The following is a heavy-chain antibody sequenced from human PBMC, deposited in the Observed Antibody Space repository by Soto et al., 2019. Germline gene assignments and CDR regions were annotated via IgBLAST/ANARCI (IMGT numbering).Heavy chain of an antibody. CDR2: IYYSGST. Sequence: SETLSLTCTVSGGSXSSYYWSWIRQPPGKGLEWIGFIYYSGSTNYNPSLKSRVTISVDMSKNQFSLKLSAVTAADTAVYYCAREGESGSYYLQAFDIWGQGTMVTVSS. J-gene: IGHJ3*02. CDR1: GGSXSSYY. V-gene: IGHV4-59*01. CDR3: AREGESGSYYLQAFDI. D-gene: IGHD1-26*01.